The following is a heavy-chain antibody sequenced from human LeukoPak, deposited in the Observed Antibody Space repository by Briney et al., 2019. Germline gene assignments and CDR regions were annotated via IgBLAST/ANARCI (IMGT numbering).Heavy chain of an antibody. J-gene: IGHJ4*02. CDR1: GFTFSSYG. D-gene: IGHD2-2*01. Sequence: GRSLRLSCAASGFTFSSYGMHWVRQAPGKGLEWVAVISYDGSNKYYADSVKGRITISRDNSKNTLYLQMNSLRAEDTAVYYCAKDSRARYCSSTSCYGDLDYWGQGTLVTVSS. CDR2: ISYDGSNK. V-gene: IGHV3-30*18. CDR3: AKDSRARYCSSTSCYGDLDY.